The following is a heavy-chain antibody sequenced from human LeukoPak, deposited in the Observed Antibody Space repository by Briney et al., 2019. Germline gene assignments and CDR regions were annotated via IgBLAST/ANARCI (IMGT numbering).Heavy chain of an antibody. V-gene: IGHV1-2*02. J-gene: IGHJ4*02. CDR2: INPNSGGT. Sequence: ASVKVSCKASGYTFTGYYMHWVRPAPGQGLEWMGWINPNSGGTNYAQKFQGRVTMTRDTSISTAYMELSRLRSDNTAVYYCARVRYCSSTSCEISNDYWGQGTLVTVSS. D-gene: IGHD2-2*01. CDR3: ARVRYCSSTSCEISNDY. CDR1: GYTFTGYY.